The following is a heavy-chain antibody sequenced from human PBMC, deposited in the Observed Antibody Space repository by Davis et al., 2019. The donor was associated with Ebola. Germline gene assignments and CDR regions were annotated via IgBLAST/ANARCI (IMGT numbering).Heavy chain of an antibody. V-gene: IGHV3-21*01. CDR2: ISSSSSYI. D-gene: IGHD3-22*01. CDR3: ARGYDRVDY. CDR1: GFTFGDYA. Sequence: PGGSLRLSCRVSGFTFGDYAINWVRQAPGKGLEWVSSISSSSSYIYYADSVKGRFTISRDNAKNSLYLQMNSLRAEDTAVYYCARGYDRVDYWGQGTLVTVSS. J-gene: IGHJ4*02.